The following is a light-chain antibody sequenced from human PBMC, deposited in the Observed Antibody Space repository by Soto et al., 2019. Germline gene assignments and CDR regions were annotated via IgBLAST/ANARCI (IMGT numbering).Light chain of an antibody. CDR1: SSDIGGYNY. CDR3: SSYVGNNNLV. J-gene: IGLJ3*02. CDR2: EVT. V-gene: IGLV2-8*01. Sequence: QSVLTQPPSASGSPGQSVTISCTGTSSDIGGYNYVSWHQQHPGKAPKVMIYEVTKRPSGVPDRFSGSKSGKTASLTVSGLQADDEADYYCSSYVGNNNLVFGGGTKLTVL.